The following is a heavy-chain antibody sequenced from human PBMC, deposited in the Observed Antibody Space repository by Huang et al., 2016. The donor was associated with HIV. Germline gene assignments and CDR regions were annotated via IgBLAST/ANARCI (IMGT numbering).Heavy chain of an antibody. D-gene: IGHD5-12*01. Sequence: QGQLVESGGGVVRPGRSLRLSCAASGFSFSNYAMHWVRQAPGKRREWGTCISNDGTTTYYGNSVKGRFTMSRDNFKNTLYLQMNRLRGDDTAVYYCTREYTVAGAFDIWGQGTMVTVSS. CDR1: GFSFSNYA. J-gene: IGHJ3*02. CDR2: ISNDGTTT. V-gene: IGHV3-30-3*01. CDR3: TREYTVAGAFDI.